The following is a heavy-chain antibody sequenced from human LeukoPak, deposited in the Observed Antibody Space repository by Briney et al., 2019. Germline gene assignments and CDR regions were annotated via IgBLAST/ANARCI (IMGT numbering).Heavy chain of an antibody. CDR1: GFTFSSYD. D-gene: IGHD3-16*02. V-gene: IGHV3-23*01. Sequence: GGSLRLSCAASGFTFSSYDMNWVRQAPGKGLECVSALSYSGGNTYYADSVKGRFTISRDNSKNTLYLQMNSLRAEDTAVYYCAKVTYDYVWGSYRSAYFDYWGQGTLVTVSS. J-gene: IGHJ4*02. CDR3: AKVTYDYVWGSYRSAYFDY. CDR2: LSYSGGNT.